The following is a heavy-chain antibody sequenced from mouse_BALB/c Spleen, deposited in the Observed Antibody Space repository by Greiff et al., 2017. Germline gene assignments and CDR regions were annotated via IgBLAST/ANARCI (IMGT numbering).Heavy chain of an antibody. J-gene: IGHJ4*01. Sequence: EVKLVESGGGLVQPGGSRKLSCAASGFTFSSFGMHWVRQAPEKGLEWVAYISSGSSTIYYADTVKGRFTISRDNPKNTLFLQMTSLRSEDTAMYYCARPPYGNYGYYAMDYWGQGTSVTVSS. D-gene: IGHD2-10*02. CDR3: ARPPYGNYGYYAMDY. CDR1: GFTFSSFG. V-gene: IGHV5-17*02. CDR2: ISSGSSTI.